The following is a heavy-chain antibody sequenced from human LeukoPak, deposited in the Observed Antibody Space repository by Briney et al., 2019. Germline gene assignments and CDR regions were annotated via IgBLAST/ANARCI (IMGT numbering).Heavy chain of an antibody. CDR3: AKGGIYGSGSYQSH. CDR2: ISYDGSNK. CDR1: GFTFSNYG. D-gene: IGHD3-10*01. J-gene: IGHJ4*02. V-gene: IGHV3-30*18. Sequence: QSGGSLRLSCAASGFTFSNYGMHWVRQAPGKGLEWVAVISYDGSNKYHADSVKGRFTISRDNSKSTLYLQMNSLRAEDTAVYYCAKGGIYGSGSYQSHWGQGTLVTVSS.